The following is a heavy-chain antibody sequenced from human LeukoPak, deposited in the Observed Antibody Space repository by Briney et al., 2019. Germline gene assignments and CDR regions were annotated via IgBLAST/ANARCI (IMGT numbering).Heavy chain of an antibody. CDR1: GFTFSSYS. D-gene: IGHD5-24*01. CDR2: VSYSGTTT. J-gene: IGHJ4*02. V-gene: IGHV3-48*02. CDR3: ARADRDGNKRILD. Sequence: GGSLRLSCSASGFTFSSYSIMWVRQAPGKGVEWGSYVSYSGTTTFYADSVKGRFAISRDNGRNSVSLHMESLREEDTSEYFCARADRDGNKRILDWGQGTLVSVSS.